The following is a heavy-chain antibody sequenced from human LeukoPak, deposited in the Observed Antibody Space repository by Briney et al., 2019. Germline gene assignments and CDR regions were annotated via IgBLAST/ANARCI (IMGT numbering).Heavy chain of an antibody. D-gene: IGHD6-6*01. V-gene: IGHV1-69*13. Sequence: SVKVSCKASGYTFNSSYMHWVRQAPGQGLEWMGGIIPIFGTANYAQKFQGRVTITADESTSTAYMELSSLRSEDTAVYYCARAHEYSSSPGDYWGQGTLVTVSS. CDR3: ARAHEYSSSPGDY. CDR1: GYTFNSSY. J-gene: IGHJ4*02. CDR2: IIPIFGTA.